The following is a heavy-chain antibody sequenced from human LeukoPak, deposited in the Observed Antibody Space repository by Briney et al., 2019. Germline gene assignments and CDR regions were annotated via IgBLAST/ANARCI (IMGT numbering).Heavy chain of an antibody. V-gene: IGHV1-2*02. CDR2: INLNSGGT. Sequence: ASVKVSCKASGYTFTGYYMHWVRQAPGQGLEWTGWINLNSGGTNYAQKFQGRVTMTRDTSISTAYMELSRLRSGDTAVYYCARSPDILTGENFDYWGQGTLVTVSS. CDR3: ARSPDILTGENFDY. J-gene: IGHJ4*02. CDR1: GYTFTGYY. D-gene: IGHD3-9*01.